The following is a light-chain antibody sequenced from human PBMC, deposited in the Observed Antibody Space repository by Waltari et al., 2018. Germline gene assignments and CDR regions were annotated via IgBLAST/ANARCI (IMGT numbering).Light chain of an antibody. V-gene: IGLV9-49*01. J-gene: IGLJ2*01. CDR3: GADHGSGSNFVV. Sequence: QPVLTQPPSASASLGASVTLTCTLSSGYRNSKVDWYQPSPGKGPRFVMRVGTGGIVGSKGDGIPDRFSVLGSGLNRYLTIKNIQEEDESDYHCGADHGSGSNFVVFGGGTKLTVL. CDR1: SGYRNSK. CDR2: VGTGGIVG.